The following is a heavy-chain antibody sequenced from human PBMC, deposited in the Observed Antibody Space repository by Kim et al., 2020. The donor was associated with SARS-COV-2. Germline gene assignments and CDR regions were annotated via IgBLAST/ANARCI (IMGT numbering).Heavy chain of an antibody. CDR3: APDTIAAAGSVGWFDP. V-gene: IGHV4-39*07. CDR1: GGSIASSGYY. J-gene: IGHJ5*02. D-gene: IGHD6-13*01. CDR2: IYSSGNT. Sequence: SETLSLTCTVSGGSIASSGYYWGWIRQPPGKGLEWIGTIYSSGNTYYNPSLKSRVTISLDTSKNQFSLKLSSVTAADTAVYYCAPDTIAAAGSVGWFDPWGQGTLGTVSS.